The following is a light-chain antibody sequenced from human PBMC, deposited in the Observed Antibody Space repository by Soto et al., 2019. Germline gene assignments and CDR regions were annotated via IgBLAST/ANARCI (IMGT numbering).Light chain of an antibody. CDR1: ISDVGGYNY. V-gene: IGLV2-14*01. J-gene: IGLJ3*02. Sequence: QSVLTQPASVSGSPGQSITISCTVTISDVGGYNYVSWYQQHPGKAPQLMIYGVTNRTSGVSSRFSGYKSGNTASLTISGLEAEDEADYYCSSFASISTLVFGGGTQLTVL. CDR2: GVT. CDR3: SSFASISTLV.